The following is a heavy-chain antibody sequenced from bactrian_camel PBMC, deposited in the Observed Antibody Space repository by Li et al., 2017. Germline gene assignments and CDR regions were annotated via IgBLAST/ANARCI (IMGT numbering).Heavy chain of an antibody. J-gene: IGHJ6*01. CDR3: AARGPYCYTKLSVRDFTY. D-gene: IGHD2*01. CDR1: TGTFRSAC. Sequence: LRLSCAARTGTFRSACMGWIRQVSWKEREGVASIDSDGETTYADSVKGRFTISRDNAKNSVYLQMNSLKLEDSAMYYCAARGPYCYTKLSVRDFTYWGQGTQVTVS. V-gene: IGHV3S57*01. CDR2: IDSDGET.